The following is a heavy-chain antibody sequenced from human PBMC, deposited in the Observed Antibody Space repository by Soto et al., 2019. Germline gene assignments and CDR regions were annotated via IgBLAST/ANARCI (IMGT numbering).Heavy chain of an antibody. CDR2: IDRSDSYT. Sequence: GEALKISCEVSGYQFANYWISCVRQMPGQGLQWLGTIDRSDSYTRYSPSFQGHVTISADRSLNTAYLHFTSLQASDTAIYFCARQNHGGDSTYLDYWGQGALVTSPQ. J-gene: IGHJ4*02. CDR1: GYQFANYW. CDR3: ARQNHGGDSTYLDY. V-gene: IGHV5-10-1*01. D-gene: IGHD2-21*02.